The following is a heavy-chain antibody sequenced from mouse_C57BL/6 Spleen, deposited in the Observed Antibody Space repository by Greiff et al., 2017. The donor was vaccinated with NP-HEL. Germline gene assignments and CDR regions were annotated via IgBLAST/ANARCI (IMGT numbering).Heavy chain of an antibody. V-gene: IGHV1-64*01. CDR2: IHPNSGST. J-gene: IGHJ4*01. D-gene: IGHD2-1*01. Sequence: QVQLQQPGAELVKPGASVKLSCKASGYTFTSYWMHWVKQRPGQGLEWIGMIHPNSGSTNYNEKFKSKAKLTVDKSSSKAYMQLSSLTSEDSAVYYCARSGNYGYAMDYWGQGTSVTVSS. CDR3: ARSGNYGYAMDY. CDR1: GYTFTSYW.